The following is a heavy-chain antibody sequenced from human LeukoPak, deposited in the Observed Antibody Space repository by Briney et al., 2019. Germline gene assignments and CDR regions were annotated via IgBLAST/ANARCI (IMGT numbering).Heavy chain of an antibody. CDR3: AREMGQMYYDFWSGPGQSYNWFDP. Sequence: SETLSLTCAVSGGSISSSNWWSWVRQPPGKGLEWIGEIYHSGSTNYNPSLKSRVTISVDKSKNQFSLKLSSVTAADTAVYYCAREMGQMYYDFWSGPGQSYNWFDPWGQGTLVTVSS. CDR1: GGSISSSNW. V-gene: IGHV4-4*02. D-gene: IGHD3-3*01. CDR2: IYHSGST. J-gene: IGHJ5*02.